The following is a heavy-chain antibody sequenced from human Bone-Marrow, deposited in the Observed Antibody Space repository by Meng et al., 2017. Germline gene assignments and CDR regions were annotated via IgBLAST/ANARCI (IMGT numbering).Heavy chain of an antibody. CDR2: INSDGSST. CDR1: GFTFSNHY. CDR3: ARDSSSWYYYYYGMDV. J-gene: IGHJ6*02. V-gene: IGHV3-74*01. Sequence: GESLKISCAASGFTFSNHYMTWVRQAPGKGLVWVSRINSDGSSTSYADSVKGRFTISRDNAKNTLYLQMNSLRAEDTAVYYCARDSSSWYYYYYGMDVWGQGTTVTVSS. D-gene: IGHD6-13*01.